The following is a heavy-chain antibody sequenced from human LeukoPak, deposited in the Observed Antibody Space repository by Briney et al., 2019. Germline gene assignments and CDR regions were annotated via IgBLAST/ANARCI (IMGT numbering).Heavy chain of an antibody. V-gene: IGHV1-69*13. CDR2: IIPIFGTA. CDR1: GGTFSSYA. J-gene: IGHJ5*02. CDR3: ARDRECSITTCYRYWFDP. Sequence: ASVKVSCKASGGTFSSYAISWVRQAPGQGLEWMGGIIPIFGTANYAQKFQGRVTITADESTSTAYMELSSLRSDDTAVYYCARDRECSITTCYRYWFDPWGQGTLVTVSS. D-gene: IGHD2-2*01.